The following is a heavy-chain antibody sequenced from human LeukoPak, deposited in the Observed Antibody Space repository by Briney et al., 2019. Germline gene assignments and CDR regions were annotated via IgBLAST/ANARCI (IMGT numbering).Heavy chain of an antibody. CDR3: TRDFYLAGANY. D-gene: IGHD6-19*01. CDR1: GFTFSSYW. V-gene: IGHV3-74*01. Sequence: GGSLRLSCAASGFTFSSYWMHWVRQAPGKGLVWVSGISSDGTVTWYADSVKGRLTVSRDNAKNTPYLQMNSLRDEDTAVYYCTRDFYLAGANYWGQGTLVTVSS. CDR2: ISSDGTVT. J-gene: IGHJ4*02.